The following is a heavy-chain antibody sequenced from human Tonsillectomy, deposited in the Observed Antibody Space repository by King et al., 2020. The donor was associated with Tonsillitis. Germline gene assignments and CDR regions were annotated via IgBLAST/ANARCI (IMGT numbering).Heavy chain of an antibody. Sequence: QLVQSGAEVKQPGSSVKVSCKASGGTFSNYAISWVRQAPGQGLEWMGGFTPIFGRTNYAQKFQGRVTIIADESTSTSYMELSSLGSEDTAVYYCASGTTIFGAALSPDYWGQGTPVTVSS. CDR1: GGTFSNYA. V-gene: IGHV1-69*01. D-gene: IGHD3-3*01. CDR3: ASGTTIFGAALSPDY. J-gene: IGHJ4*02. CDR2: FTPIFGRT.